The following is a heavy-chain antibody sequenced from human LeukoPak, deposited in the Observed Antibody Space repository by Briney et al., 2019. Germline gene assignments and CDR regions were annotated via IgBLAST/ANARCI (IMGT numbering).Heavy chain of an antibody. CDR3: ARDAPLPASCSDY. CDR2: ISSSSSYI. J-gene: IGHJ4*02. V-gene: IGHV3-21*01. Sequence: GGSLRLSCAASGFTFSSYSMNWVRQAPGKGLEWVSSISSSSSYIYYADSVKGRFTISRDNAKNSLYLQMNSLRAEDTAVYYCARDAPLPASCSDYWGQGTLVTVSS. D-gene: IGHD2-2*01. CDR1: GFTFSSYS.